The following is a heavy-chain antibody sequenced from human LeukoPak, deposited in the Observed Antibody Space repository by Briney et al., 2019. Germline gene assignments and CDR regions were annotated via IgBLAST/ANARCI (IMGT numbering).Heavy chain of an antibody. CDR2: ISSSSSYI. CDR3: ATSPAIYYYYGMDV. CDR1: GFTFSSYS. J-gene: IGHJ6*02. V-gene: IGHV3-21*01. Sequence: GGSLRLSCAASGFTFSSYSMNWVRQAPGKGLEWVSSISSSSSYIYYADSVKGRFTISRDNAKNSLYLQMNSLRAEDTAVYYCATSPAIYYYYGMDVWGQGTTVTVSS.